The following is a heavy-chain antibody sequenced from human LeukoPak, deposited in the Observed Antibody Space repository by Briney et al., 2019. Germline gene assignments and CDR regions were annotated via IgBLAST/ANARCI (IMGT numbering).Heavy chain of an antibody. CDR1: GFTFSAHS. Sequence: PGGSLRLSCAASGFTFSAHSMNWVRQAPGKGQEWVASISSRSSYIYYGGSVKGRFIVSRDNARNSVYLQMNSLRVEDTAVYYCVRRAVSGEEALDFDYWGQGTLVTVSS. CDR3: VRRAVSGEEALDFDY. D-gene: IGHD6-19*01. J-gene: IGHJ4*02. V-gene: IGHV3-21*01. CDR2: ISSRSSYI.